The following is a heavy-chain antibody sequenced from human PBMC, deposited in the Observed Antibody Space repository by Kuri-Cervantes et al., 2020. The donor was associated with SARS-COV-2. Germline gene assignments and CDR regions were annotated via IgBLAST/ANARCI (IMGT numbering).Heavy chain of an antibody. V-gene: IGHV4-38-2*01. Sequence: SETLSLTCAVSGYSISSGYYWGWIRQPPGKGLEWIGIIYHRGSSYYNPSLRSRVTVSVDTPKNQFSLKLSSVTAADTAVYYCARRGAGSSSAAFDIWGQGTMVTVSS. CDR2: IYHRGSS. D-gene: IGHD6-6*01. CDR1: GYSISSGYY. J-gene: IGHJ3*02. CDR3: ARRGAGSSSAAFDI.